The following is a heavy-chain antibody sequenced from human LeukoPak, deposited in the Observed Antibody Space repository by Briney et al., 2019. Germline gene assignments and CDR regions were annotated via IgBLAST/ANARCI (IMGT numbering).Heavy chain of an antibody. CDR3: AKIESYPPH. CDR2: ISGSGSDT. V-gene: IGHV3-23*01. CDR1: GFTFSFHA. D-gene: IGHD1-26*01. J-gene: IGHJ4*02. Sequence: PGGSLRLSCAASGFTFSFHAMSWVRQAPGKGLEWVSGISGSGSDTYYADSVKGRFTISRDNSKNTLYLQMNSLRAEDTAVYYCAKIESYPPHWGQGTLVTVSS.